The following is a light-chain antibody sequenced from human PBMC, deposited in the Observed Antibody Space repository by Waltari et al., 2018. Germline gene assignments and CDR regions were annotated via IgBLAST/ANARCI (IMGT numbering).Light chain of an antibody. CDR1: QSVNSRY. CDR2: AAS. J-gene: IGKJ1*01. Sequence: PGERVSLSCRASQSVNSRYLTQFQQKPGQAPRLLIYAASTRATSIPARFSGSGSGTAFTLTSSSLQPEDLALYYCQQGYNLSWTFGQGTKVEI. CDR3: QQGYNLSWT. V-gene: IGKV3D-7*01.